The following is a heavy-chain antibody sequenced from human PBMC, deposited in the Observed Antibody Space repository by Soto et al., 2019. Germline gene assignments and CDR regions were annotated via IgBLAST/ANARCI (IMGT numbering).Heavy chain of an antibody. J-gene: IGHJ6*02. CDR3: ARVIRLVRGVIHGMDV. D-gene: IGHD3-10*01. CDR2: ISYSDGS. V-gene: IGHV4-39*01. Sequence: PSDTLSLTSNVSGGSISSRGSMSGRSFYWGWLRQPPGKGLEWIASISYSDGSFYNSSLKSRLTISVDTSKNQFSLKLSSVTAADTAVYYCARVIRLVRGVIHGMDVWGQGTTVT. CDR1: GGSISSRGSMSGRSFY.